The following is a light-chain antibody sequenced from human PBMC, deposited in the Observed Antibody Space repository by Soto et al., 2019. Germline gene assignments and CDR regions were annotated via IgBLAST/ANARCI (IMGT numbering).Light chain of an antibody. CDR1: SRDVDAYDF. CDR2: EVS. V-gene: IGLV2-11*01. J-gene: IGLJ1*01. CDR3: CSFAGSFYV. Sequence: QSVLTQPRSVSVSPGQPVAISCTGTSRDVDAYDFVSWYQHHPGKAPKLIISEVSKRPSGVSHRFSGSKSGNTASLTISGLQAEDEADYFCCSFAGSFYVFGTGTKVTVL.